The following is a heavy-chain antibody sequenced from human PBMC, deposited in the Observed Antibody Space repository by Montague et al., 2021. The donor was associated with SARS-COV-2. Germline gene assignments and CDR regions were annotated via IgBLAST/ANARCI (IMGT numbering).Heavy chain of an antibody. CDR3: ARDLWGAQSGMDV. Sequence: SLRLSCAASGFTFSDSYMSWVRQAPGRGLEWIAYMGSSGHFASYADSVKGRFTISRDNAKNSLYLQMNSLRAEDTAMYYCARDLWGAQSGMDVWGQGTTVTVSS. V-gene: IGHV3-11*06. D-gene: IGHD1-26*01. J-gene: IGHJ6*02. CDR1: GFTFSDSY. CDR2: MGSSGHFA.